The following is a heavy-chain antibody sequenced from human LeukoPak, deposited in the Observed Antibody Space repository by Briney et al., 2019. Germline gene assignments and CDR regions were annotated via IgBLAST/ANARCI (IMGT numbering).Heavy chain of an antibody. CDR2: IYTSGST. J-gene: IGHJ4*02. D-gene: IGHD3-3*01. Sequence: SQTLSLTCTVSGGSISSGSYYWSWIRQPAGKGLEWIGRIYTSGSTNYNPSLKSRVTISVDTSKNQFSLKLSSVTAADTAVYYCARDSHDFWSGYYGGDYWGQGTLVTVSS. V-gene: IGHV4-61*02. CDR1: GGSISSGSYY. CDR3: ARDSHDFWSGYYGGDY.